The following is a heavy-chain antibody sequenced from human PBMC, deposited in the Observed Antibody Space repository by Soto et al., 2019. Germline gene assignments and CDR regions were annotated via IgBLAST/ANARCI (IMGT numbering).Heavy chain of an antibody. Sequence: EVQLLESGGGLVQPGGSLRLSCAASGFTFSSYAMYWVRQAPGKGLEWVSTISSSGGVTYYAASVKGRFTISRDNSNNTLYLQMNSLGAEDTAVYYCAKRYDITWYYFDYWGQGILVTVSS. V-gene: IGHV3-23*01. CDR2: ISSSGGVT. CDR3: AKRYDITWYYFDY. J-gene: IGHJ4*02. D-gene: IGHD1-1*01. CDR1: GFTFSSYA.